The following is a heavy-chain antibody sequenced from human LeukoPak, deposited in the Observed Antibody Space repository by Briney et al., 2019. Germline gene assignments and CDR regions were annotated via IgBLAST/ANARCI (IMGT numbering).Heavy chain of an antibody. CDR3: ALGYGSGSYYYYYYMDV. CDR1: GGTFSSYA. Sequence: SVKVSCKASGGTFSSYAISWVRQAPGQGLEWMGGIIPIFGTANYAQKFQGRVTITADKSTSTAYMELSSLRSEDTAVYYCALGYGSGSYYYYYYMDVWGKGTTVTVSS. CDR2: IIPIFGTA. V-gene: IGHV1-69*06. J-gene: IGHJ6*03. D-gene: IGHD3-10*01.